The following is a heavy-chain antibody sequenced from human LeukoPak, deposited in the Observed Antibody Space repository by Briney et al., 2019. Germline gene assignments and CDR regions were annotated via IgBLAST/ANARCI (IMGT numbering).Heavy chain of an antibody. CDR1: GITFSSYW. J-gene: IGHJ5*02. Sequence: GGSLRLSCAASGITFSSYWMSWVRQAPGKGLEWVANIKQDGSGKYYVDSVKGRFTISRDNAKNSLYLQMNSLRAEDTAVYYCARYGGSNWFDPWGQGTLVTVSS. CDR2: IKQDGSGK. V-gene: IGHV3-7*05. D-gene: IGHD3-16*01. CDR3: ARYGGSNWFDP.